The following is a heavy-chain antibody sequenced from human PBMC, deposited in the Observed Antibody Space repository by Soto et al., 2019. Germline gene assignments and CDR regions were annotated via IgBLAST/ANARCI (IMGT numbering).Heavy chain of an antibody. J-gene: IGHJ4*02. Sequence: EVQLVESGGGLVQPGGSLRLTCAASGFTLSGYWMSWVRQAPGKGLEWVANVKEDGSDKYYVDSVKGRFTISRDNAKNSLYLQMNSLRDEDTGVYYCARGGGNFDQWGQGTLVTVSS. CDR1: GFTLSGYW. CDR2: VKEDGSDK. CDR3: ARGGGNFDQ. D-gene: IGHD3-16*01. V-gene: IGHV3-7*04.